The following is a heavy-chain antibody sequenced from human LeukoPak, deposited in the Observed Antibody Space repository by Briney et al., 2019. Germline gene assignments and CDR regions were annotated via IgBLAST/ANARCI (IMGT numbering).Heavy chain of an antibody. Sequence: GESLKISCKGSGYSFTSYWIGWVRQMPGKGLEWMGIIYPGDSDTRYSPSFQGQVTISADKSISTAYLQWSSLKASDTAMYYCARPIGTTGTTGHYFDYWGQGTLVTVSS. J-gene: IGHJ4*02. D-gene: IGHD1-1*01. CDR2: IYPGDSDT. CDR1: GYSFTSYW. V-gene: IGHV5-51*01. CDR3: ARPIGTTGTTGHYFDY.